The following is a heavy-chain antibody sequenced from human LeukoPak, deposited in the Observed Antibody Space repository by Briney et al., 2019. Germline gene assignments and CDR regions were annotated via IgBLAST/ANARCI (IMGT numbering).Heavy chain of an antibody. J-gene: IGHJ6*03. CDR2: IIPIFGTA. CDR1: RGTFSSYA. Sequence: SVKVSCKASRGTFSSYAISWVRQAPGQGLEWKGGIIPIFGTANYAQKFQGRVTITADESTSTAYMELSSLRSEDTAVYYCARREVAAFPYYYYYMDAWGKGTTVTVSS. D-gene: IGHD2-15*01. V-gene: IGHV1-69*01. CDR3: ARREVAAFPYYYYYMDA.